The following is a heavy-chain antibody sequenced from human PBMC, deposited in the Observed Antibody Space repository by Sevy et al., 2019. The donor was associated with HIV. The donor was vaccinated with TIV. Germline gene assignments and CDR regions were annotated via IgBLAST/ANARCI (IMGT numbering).Heavy chain of an antibody. CDR2: IKQDGSEK. Sequence: GGSLRLSCVASGFTFSSYWMTWVRQAPGKGLEWVANIKQDGSEKYYVDSVKGRFTISRDNAKKSLDLEGRGLGDEDLAWYYCGNESGYYSRGTSCSSYVKEYSYGMDVWGQGTTVTVSS. CDR3: GNESGYYSRGTSCSSYVKEYSYGMDV. V-gene: IGHV3-7*03. CDR1: GFTFSSYW. D-gene: IGHD2-2*01. J-gene: IGHJ6*02.